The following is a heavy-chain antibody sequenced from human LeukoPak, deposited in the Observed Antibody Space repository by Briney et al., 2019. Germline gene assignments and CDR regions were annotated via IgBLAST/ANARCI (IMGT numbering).Heavy chain of an antibody. CDR1: GFTFDDYA. CDR2: ISWNSGNI. J-gene: IGHJ4*02. Sequence: GGSLRLSCAASGFTFDDYAMHWVRQAPGKGLEWVSGISWNSGNIGYADSVKGRFTISRDNARNSLYLQMNSLRAEDTAVYYCARACSSTSCPFDYWGQGTLVTVSS. CDR3: ARACSSTSCPFDY. D-gene: IGHD2-2*01. V-gene: IGHV3-9*01.